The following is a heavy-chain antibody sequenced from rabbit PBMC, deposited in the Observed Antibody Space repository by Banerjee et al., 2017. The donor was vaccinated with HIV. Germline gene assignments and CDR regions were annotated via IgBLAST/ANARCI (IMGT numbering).Heavy chain of an antibody. V-gene: IGHV1S45*01. CDR2: IGAGSNSA. J-gene: IGHJ4*01. Sequence: QQQLVESGGGLVQPGGSLKLSCKASGFTISSSYWICWVRQAPGKGLEWIACIGAGSNSAYYATWAKGRFTISKTSSTTVTLQMTSLTAADTATYFCARDAGYAGSNLWGQGTLVTVS. D-gene: IGHD4-2*01. CDR3: ARDAGYAGSNL. CDR1: GFTISSSYW.